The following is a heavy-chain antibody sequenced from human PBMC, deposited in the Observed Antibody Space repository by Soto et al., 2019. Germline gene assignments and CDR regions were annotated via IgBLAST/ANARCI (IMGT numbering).Heavy chain of an antibody. CDR1: GFTVSSNY. V-gene: IGHV3-66*01. J-gene: IGHJ5*02. D-gene: IGHD3-22*01. Sequence: EVQLVESGGGLVQPGGSLRLSCAASGFTVSSNYMSWVRQAPGKGLEWVSVIYSGGSTYYAESVKGRFTISRDNSMNTLYLQMNSLRAEDTAVYYCARMGDSSGYSGWFDPWGQGTLVTVSS. CDR3: ARMGDSSGYSGWFDP. CDR2: IYSGGST.